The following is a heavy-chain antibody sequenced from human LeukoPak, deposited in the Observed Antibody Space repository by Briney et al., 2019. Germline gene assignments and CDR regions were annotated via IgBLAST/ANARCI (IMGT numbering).Heavy chain of an antibody. Sequence: SETLSLTCTVSGGSITSYYWSWIRQPAGKGLEWIGRIYTSESPTYNPSLKSRVTMSLDPSRNQLSLKLTSVTAADTAMYYCARVQWELGFDYWGQGTLVTVSS. CDR2: IYTSESP. D-gene: IGHD4-23*01. CDR1: GGSITSYY. V-gene: IGHV4-4*07. CDR3: ARVQWELGFDY. J-gene: IGHJ4*02.